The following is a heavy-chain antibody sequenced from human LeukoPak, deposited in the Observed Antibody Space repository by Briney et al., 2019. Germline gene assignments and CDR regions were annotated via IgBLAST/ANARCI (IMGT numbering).Heavy chain of an antibody. Sequence: KPSENLPLTCTVSGYSISSGYYWGWIRQPPGKGLEWIGSICHSGSTYYNPSLKSRVTISVDTSKNQFSLKLSSVTAADTAVYYCARWLAAAGTRWFDPWGQGTLVTVSS. J-gene: IGHJ5*02. CDR3: ARWLAAAGTRWFDP. CDR1: GYSISSGYY. CDR2: ICHSGST. D-gene: IGHD6-13*01. V-gene: IGHV4-38-2*02.